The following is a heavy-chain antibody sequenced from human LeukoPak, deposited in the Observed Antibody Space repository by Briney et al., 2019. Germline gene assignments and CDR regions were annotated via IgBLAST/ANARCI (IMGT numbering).Heavy chain of an antibody. CDR1: GGSLSGYY. J-gene: IGHJ4*02. Sequence: KTSETLSLTCAVYGGSLSGYYWSWTRQPPGKGLEWIGEINHSGSTNYNPSLKSRVTISVDTSKNQFSLKLSSVTAADTAVYYCARGRNTNIVVVPAANPLYYFDYWGQGTLVTVSS. D-gene: IGHD2-2*01. V-gene: IGHV4-34*01. CDR2: INHSGST. CDR3: ARGRNTNIVVVPAANPLYYFDY.